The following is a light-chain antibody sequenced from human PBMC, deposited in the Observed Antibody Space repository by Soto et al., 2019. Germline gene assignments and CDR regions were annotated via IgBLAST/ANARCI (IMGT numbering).Light chain of an antibody. CDR1: RSDIGDSNF. CDR3: GSYAGNTNFV. CDR2: EIN. Sequence: QSALTQPPSASGSHGRSGTISCTGTRSDIGDSNFVSWYQQHPGEAPKLLIFEINKRPSGVPGRFSGSKSGNTASLTVSGLQAEDEADYYCGSYAGNTNFVFGTGTKVTVL. J-gene: IGLJ1*01. V-gene: IGLV2-8*01.